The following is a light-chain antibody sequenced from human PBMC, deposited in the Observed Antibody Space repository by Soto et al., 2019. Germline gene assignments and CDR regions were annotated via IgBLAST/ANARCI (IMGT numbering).Light chain of an antibody. Sequence: EIVLTQSPGSLSLSPGERATLSCRASQSVSSTYLAWYQQKPGQAPRLVIYATSSRAAGTPDRFRGSGSGTDFILTISSLEPEDFGVYYCQQYGNSPPYSFGQGTKVDI. V-gene: IGKV3-20*01. J-gene: IGKJ2*03. CDR1: QSVSSTY. CDR3: QQYGNSPPYS. CDR2: ATS.